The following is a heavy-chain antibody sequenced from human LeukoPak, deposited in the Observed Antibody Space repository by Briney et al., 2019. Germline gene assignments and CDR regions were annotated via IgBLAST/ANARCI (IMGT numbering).Heavy chain of an antibody. CDR2: ISSSSSTI. CDR3: ARGEAAAGIFWFDP. V-gene: IGHV3-48*04. J-gene: IGHJ5*02. Sequence: PGGSLRLSCAGAGFSITDHHMDWVRQAPGKGLEGVAYISSSSSTIYYADSVKGRFTISRDNAKNSLYLQMNSLRAEDTAVYYCARGEAAAGIFWFDPWGQGTLVTVSS. D-gene: IGHD6-13*01. CDR1: GFSITDHH.